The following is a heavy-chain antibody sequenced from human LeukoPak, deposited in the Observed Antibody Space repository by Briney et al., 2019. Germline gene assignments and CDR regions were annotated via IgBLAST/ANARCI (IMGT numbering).Heavy chain of an antibody. CDR3: ARDRSYVGFDY. J-gene: IGHJ4*02. Sequence: GGSLRLSCAASGFTFSSYSMNWVRQAPGKGLEWVSYISTSSSTIYYADSVKGRFTISRDNAKNSLYLQMDSLRAEDTAVYYCARDRSYVGFDYWGQGTLVTVSS. D-gene: IGHD4-23*01. V-gene: IGHV3-48*01. CDR1: GFTFSSYS. CDR2: ISTSSSTI.